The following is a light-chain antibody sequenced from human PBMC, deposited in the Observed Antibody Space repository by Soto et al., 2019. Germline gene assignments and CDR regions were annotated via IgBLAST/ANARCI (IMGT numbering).Light chain of an antibody. J-gene: IGKJ4*01. CDR3: QQRRNWPLT. CDR2: DAS. V-gene: IGKV3-11*01. CDR1: QSISTY. Sequence: EIVLTQSPATLSLSPGERATLSCRASQSISTYLAWYQQRPGQAPRLLIYDASTRVTGIPTRFIGSGSGTDFPLTISSLEPEDFAVYFCQQRRNWPLTFGGGTKVEIK.